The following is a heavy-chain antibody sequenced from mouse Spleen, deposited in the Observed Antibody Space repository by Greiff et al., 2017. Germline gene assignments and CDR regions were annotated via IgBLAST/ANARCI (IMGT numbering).Heavy chain of an antibody. V-gene: IGHV5-9-1*01. CDR3: ASLCYDYDDWFAY. D-gene: IGHD2-4*01. J-gene: IGHJ3*01. Sequence: EVKLVESGGGLVKPGGSLKLSCAASGFTFSSYAMSWVRQTPEKRLEWVATISSGGSYTYYPDSVKGRFTISRDNAKNTLYLQMSSLRSEDTAMYYCASLCYDYDDWFAYWGQGTLVTVSA. CDR2: ISSGGSYT. CDR1: GFTFSSYA.